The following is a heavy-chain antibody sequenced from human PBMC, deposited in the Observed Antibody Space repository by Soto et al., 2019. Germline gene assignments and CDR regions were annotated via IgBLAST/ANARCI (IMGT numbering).Heavy chain of an antibody. J-gene: IGHJ4*02. Sequence: VHLVQSGAEVKKPGASEKVSCQGSGHAFTTYGITWVRQAPGQGLEWMGWISAHNGNTNYAQKLQGRVTVTRDTSTSTAYMELRSLRYDDTAVYYCARGRYGDYWGQGALVTVSS. V-gene: IGHV1-18*01. CDR3: ARGRYGDY. D-gene: IGHD1-1*01. CDR2: ISAHNGNT. CDR1: GHAFTTYG.